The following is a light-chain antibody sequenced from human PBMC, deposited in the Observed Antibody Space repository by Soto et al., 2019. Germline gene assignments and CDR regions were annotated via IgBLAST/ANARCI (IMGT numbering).Light chain of an antibody. CDR1: QSVSNNY. CDR2: GAS. CDR3: KQYGSSGT. Sequence: ELVLTQSPGTLSLSPGESATLSCRASQSVSNNYLAWYQQKPGQAPRLLIYGASNRAAGIQDRFSGSGSGTDFTLTIRRLEPEDFAVYYCKQYGSSGTXGQGTKVDI. V-gene: IGKV3-20*01. J-gene: IGKJ1*01.